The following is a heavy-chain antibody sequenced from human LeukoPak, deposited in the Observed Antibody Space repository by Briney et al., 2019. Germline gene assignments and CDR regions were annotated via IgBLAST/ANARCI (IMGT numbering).Heavy chain of an antibody. V-gene: IGHV3-48*01. CDR3: ASGLHFDY. CDR2: ISSSSSTI. J-gene: IGHJ4*02. Sequence: GGSLRLSCAASGFTFSSYSMNWVRQAPGKGLEWVSYISSSSSTIYYADSAKGRFTISRDNAKNSLYLQMNSLRAEDTAVYYCASGLHFDYWGQGTLVTVSS. D-gene: IGHD3/OR15-3a*01. CDR1: GFTFSSYS.